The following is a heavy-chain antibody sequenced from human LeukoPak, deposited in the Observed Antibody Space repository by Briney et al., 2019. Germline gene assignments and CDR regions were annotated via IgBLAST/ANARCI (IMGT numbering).Heavy chain of an antibody. Sequence: PSETLSLTCTVSGGSVSSGSYYWNWIRQPPGKGLEWIGYIYYSGSTNYNPSLKSRVTISVDTSKNQFSLKLSSVTAADTAVYYCASIHYDSSGYYYVDYWGQGTLVTVSS. CDR3: ASIHYDSSGYYYVDY. J-gene: IGHJ4*02. CDR1: GGSVSSGSYY. D-gene: IGHD3-22*01. CDR2: IYYSGST. V-gene: IGHV4-61*01.